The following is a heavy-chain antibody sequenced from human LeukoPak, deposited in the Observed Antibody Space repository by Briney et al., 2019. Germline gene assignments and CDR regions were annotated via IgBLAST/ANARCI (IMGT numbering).Heavy chain of an antibody. CDR2: VSGSGGST. Sequence: GGSLRLSCAASGFTFSTYAMSWVRQAPGKGLEWVSAVSGSGGSTYYADSVKGRFTISRDNSKNTLYLQMNSLRAEDTAVYYCAKDGGFIVVVPEATFDPWGQGTLVTVSS. D-gene: IGHD2-2*01. CDR3: AKDGGFIVVVPEATFDP. V-gene: IGHV3-23*01. J-gene: IGHJ5*02. CDR1: GFTFSTYA.